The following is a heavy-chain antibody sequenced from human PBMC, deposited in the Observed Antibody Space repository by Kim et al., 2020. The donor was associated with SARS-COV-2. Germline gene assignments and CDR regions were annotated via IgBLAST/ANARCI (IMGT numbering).Heavy chain of an antibody. CDR3: ARGNTVTTFFYYYYGMDV. CDR2: INHSGST. V-gene: IGHV4-34*01. Sequence: SETLSLTCAVYGGSFSGYYCSWIRQPPGKGLEWIGEINHSGSTNYNPSLKSRVTISVDTSKNQFSLKLSSVTAADTAVYYCARGNTVTTFFYYYYGMDVWGQGTTVTVSS. CDR1: GGSFSGYY. J-gene: IGHJ6*02. D-gene: IGHD4-17*01.